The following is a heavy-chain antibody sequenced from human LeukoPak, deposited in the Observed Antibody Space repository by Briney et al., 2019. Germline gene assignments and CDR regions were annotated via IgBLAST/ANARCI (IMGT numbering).Heavy chain of an antibody. D-gene: IGHD3-10*01. CDR3: ARVIANYYGSGSYAFDI. J-gene: IGHJ3*02. CDR2: ISSSSSYI. Sequence: GGSLRLSCAASGFTFSSYSMNWVRQAPGKGLEWVSSISSSSSYIYYADSVKGRFTISRDNAKNSLYLQMNSLRAEDTAVYYCARVIANYYGSGSYAFDIWGQGTMVTVSS. CDR1: GFTFSSYS. V-gene: IGHV3-21*01.